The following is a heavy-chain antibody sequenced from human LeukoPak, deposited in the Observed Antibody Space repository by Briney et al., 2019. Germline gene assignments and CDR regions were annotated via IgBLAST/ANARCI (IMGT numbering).Heavy chain of an antibody. CDR1: GSSFTSYW. Sequence: GESLKISCKGSGSSFTSYWIGWVRQMPGKGLEWVGIIYPDDSDTRYSPSFQDQVTISADKSISTASLQWSSLKASDTAIYYCARHYPGGDYFIDYWGQGTLVTVSS. V-gene: IGHV5-51*01. J-gene: IGHJ4*02. CDR2: IYPDDSDT. D-gene: IGHD4-17*01. CDR3: ARHYPGGDYFIDY.